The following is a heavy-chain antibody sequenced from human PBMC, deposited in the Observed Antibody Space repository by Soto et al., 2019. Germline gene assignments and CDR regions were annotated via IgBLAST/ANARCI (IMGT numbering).Heavy chain of an antibody. CDR3: ARAQLLWFGELLDY. CDR1: GGSISSGDYY. J-gene: IGHJ4*02. V-gene: IGHV4-30-4*01. Sequence: SETLSLTCTVSGGSISSGDYYWSWIRQPPGKGLEWIGYIYYSGSTYYNPSLKSRVTISVDTSKNQFSLKLSSVTAADTAVYYCARAQLLWFGELLDYWGQGTLVTVSS. CDR2: IYYSGST. D-gene: IGHD3-10*01.